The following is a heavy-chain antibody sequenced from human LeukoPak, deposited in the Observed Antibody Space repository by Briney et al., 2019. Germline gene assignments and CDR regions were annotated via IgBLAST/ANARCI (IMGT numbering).Heavy chain of an antibody. Sequence: GSLRLSCAASGFTFSSYEMNWVRQAPGKGLEWIGEINHSGSTNYNPSLKSRVTISVDTSKNQFSLKLSSVTAADTAVYYCARPHYYYMDVWGKGTTVTISS. J-gene: IGHJ6*03. V-gene: IGHV4-34*01. CDR1: GFTFSSYE. CDR3: ARPHYYYMDV. CDR2: INHSGST.